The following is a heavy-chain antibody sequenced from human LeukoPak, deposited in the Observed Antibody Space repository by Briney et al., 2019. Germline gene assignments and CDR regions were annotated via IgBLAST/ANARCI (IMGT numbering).Heavy chain of an antibody. V-gene: IGHV4-39*01. D-gene: IGHD6-6*01. CDR1: GGSISSSSYY. Sequence: SETLSLTCTVSGGSISSSSYYWGWIRQPPGKGLEWIGSIYYSGSTYYNPSLKSRVTISVDTSKNQFSLKLRFVTAADTAVYYCARPFYSSSSGFDYWGQGTLVTVSS. CDR3: ARPFYSSSSGFDY. J-gene: IGHJ4*02. CDR2: IYYSGST.